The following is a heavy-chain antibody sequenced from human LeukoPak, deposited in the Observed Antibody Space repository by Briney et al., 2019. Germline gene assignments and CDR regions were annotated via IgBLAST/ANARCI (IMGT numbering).Heavy chain of an antibody. V-gene: IGHV5-51*01. CDR2: IYPGDSDT. Sequence: GESLKTSCKGSGSSSTSYSIGWLPQLPGKGLGGLGIIYPGDSDTRYSPSFHGQVTTSAAKSISTACLQWSSLKASDTAMYYCARTIAAAGNNWFDPWGQGTLVTVSS. D-gene: IGHD6-13*01. J-gene: IGHJ5*02. CDR3: ARTIAAAGNNWFDP. CDR1: GSSSTSYS.